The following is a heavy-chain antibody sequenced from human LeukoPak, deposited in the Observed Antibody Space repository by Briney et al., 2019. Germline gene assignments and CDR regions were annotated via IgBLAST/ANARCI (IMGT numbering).Heavy chain of an antibody. Sequence: GGSLRLSCAASGFTFSSYWMSWVRQAPGKGLEWVANIKQDGSEKYYVDSVKGRFTISRDNAKNSLYLQMNSLRAEDTAVYYCARVSRDGYNWVHFDYWGQGTLVTVSS. V-gene: IGHV3-7*01. CDR3: ARVSRDGYNWVHFDY. D-gene: IGHD5-24*01. J-gene: IGHJ4*02. CDR1: GFTFSSYW. CDR2: IKQDGSEK.